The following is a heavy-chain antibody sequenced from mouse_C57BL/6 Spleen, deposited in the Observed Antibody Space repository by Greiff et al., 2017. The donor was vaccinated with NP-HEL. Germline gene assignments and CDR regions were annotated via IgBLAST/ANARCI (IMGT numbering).Heavy chain of an antibody. D-gene: IGHD3-1*01. Sequence: QVQLQQPGAELVRPGSSVKLSCKASGYTFTSYWMHWVKQRPIQGLEWIGNIDPSDSETHYNQKFKDKATLTADKSSSTAYMQLSSLTSEDSAVFYCARARDYRDRFECWGKGTTLTVS. CDR2: IDPSDSET. CDR1: GYTFTSYW. CDR3: ARARDYRDRFEC. V-gene: IGHV1-52*01. J-gene: IGHJ2*01.